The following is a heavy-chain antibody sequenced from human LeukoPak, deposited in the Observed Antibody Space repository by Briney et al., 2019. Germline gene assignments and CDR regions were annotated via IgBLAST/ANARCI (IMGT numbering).Heavy chain of an antibody. CDR3: AKDRYSGSYLQSGPCAH. CDR1: GFTFSSHG. V-gene: IGHV3-23*01. Sequence: GGTLRLSCVASGFTFSSHGMNWVRQAPGKGLEWVSGIIPSGHTTYYADSVRGRFTISRDNSRNTVYLQMNSLRAEDTAVYYCAKDRYSGSYLQSGPCAHWGQGTLVTVSS. J-gene: IGHJ4*02. D-gene: IGHD1-26*01. CDR2: IIPSGHTT.